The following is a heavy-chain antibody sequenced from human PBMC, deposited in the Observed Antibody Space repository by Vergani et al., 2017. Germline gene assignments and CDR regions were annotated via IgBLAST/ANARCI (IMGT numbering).Heavy chain of an antibody. CDR3: AGDVRGSSSTDVDY. J-gene: IGHJ4*02. CDR1: GFTFSSYS. D-gene: IGHD6-6*01. Sequence: EVQLVESGGGLVKPGGSLRLSCAASGFTFSSYSMNWVRQAPGKGLEWVSSISSSSSYIYYADSVKGRFTISRDNAKNSLYLQMNSLRAEDTAVYYCAGDVRGSSSTDVDYWGQGTLVTVSS. CDR2: ISSSSSYI. V-gene: IGHV3-21*01.